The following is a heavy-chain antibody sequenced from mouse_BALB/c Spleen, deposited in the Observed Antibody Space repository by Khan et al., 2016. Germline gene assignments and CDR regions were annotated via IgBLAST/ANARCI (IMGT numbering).Heavy chain of an antibody. D-gene: IGHD1-1*01. Sequence: EVKLLESGGGLVQPGGSLKLSCAASGFDFSRYWMSWVRQATGKGLEWIGEINIDSSTINYTPSLKDKFIIFRDNAKNTLYLQMRIVRSKDTVLYYCARAEYYAYLVNWNQGTLVTVSA. CDR1: GFDFSRYW. CDR2: INIDSSTI. J-gene: IGHJ3*01. V-gene: IGHV4-1*02. CDR3: ARAEYYAYLVN.